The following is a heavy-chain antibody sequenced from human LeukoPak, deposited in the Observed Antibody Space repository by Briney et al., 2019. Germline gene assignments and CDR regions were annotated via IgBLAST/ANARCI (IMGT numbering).Heavy chain of an antibody. Sequence: GGSLRLSSVASGFTFSKSWMTWVPQAPGKGLEWVALIREGGRETFYMDSVRGRFIISRDDVKNSVYLQINSLTAEDTALYYCATDRSTCWGQGTLVIVSS. D-gene: IGHD1-26*01. CDR1: GFTFSKSW. V-gene: IGHV3-7*03. CDR2: IREGGRET. CDR3: ATDRSTC. J-gene: IGHJ4*02.